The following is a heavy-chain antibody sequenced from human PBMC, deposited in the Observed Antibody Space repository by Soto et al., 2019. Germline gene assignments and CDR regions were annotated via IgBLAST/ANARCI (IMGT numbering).Heavy chain of an antibody. CDR2: ISYDGSNK. CDR1: GFTFSSYA. Sequence: GGSLRLSCAASGFTFSSYAMHWVRQAPGKGLEWVAVISYDGSNKYYADSVKGRFTISRDNSKNTLYLQMNSLRAEDTAVYYCARDEVDYYYYGMDVWGQGTTVTVSS. J-gene: IGHJ6*02. V-gene: IGHV3-30-3*01. CDR3: ARDEVDYYYYGMDV.